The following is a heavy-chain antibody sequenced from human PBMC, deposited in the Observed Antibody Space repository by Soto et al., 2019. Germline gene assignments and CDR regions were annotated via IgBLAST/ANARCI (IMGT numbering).Heavy chain of an antibody. D-gene: IGHD6-13*01. V-gene: IGHV3-30-3*01. CDR1: GFTFSSYA. J-gene: IGHJ4*02. CDR3: ARRESRFGIAAAQSHFDY. CDR2: ISYDGSNK. Sequence: PGGSLRLSCAASGFTFSSYAMHWVRQAPGKGLEWVAVISYDGSNKYYADSVKGRFTISRDNSKNTLYLQMNSLRAEDTAVYYCARRESRFGIAAAQSHFDYWGQGTLVTVSS.